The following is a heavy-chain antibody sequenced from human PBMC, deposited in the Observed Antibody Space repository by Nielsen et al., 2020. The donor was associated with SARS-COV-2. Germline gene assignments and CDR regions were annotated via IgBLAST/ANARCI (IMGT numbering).Heavy chain of an antibody. D-gene: IGHD3-10*01. V-gene: IGHV3-30-3*01. CDR1: GFTFSSYA. CDR3: ARDPNYYGSGSYYKY. Sequence: GGSLRLSCAASGFTFSSYAMHWVRQAPGKGLEWVAVISYDGSNKYYADSVKGRFTISRDNSKNTLYLQMNSLRAEDTAVYYCARDPNYYGSGSYYKYWRQGTLVTVSS. J-gene: IGHJ4*02. CDR2: ISYDGSNK.